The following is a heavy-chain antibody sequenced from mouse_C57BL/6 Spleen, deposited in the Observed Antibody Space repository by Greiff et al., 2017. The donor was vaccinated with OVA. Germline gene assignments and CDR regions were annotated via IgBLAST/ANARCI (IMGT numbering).Heavy chain of an antibody. J-gene: IGHJ2*01. CDR1: GYTFTSYW. V-gene: IGHV1-69*01. CDR2: IDPSDSYT. CDR3: ARVRGNFYFDY. Sequence: QVQLQQPGAELVMPGASVKLSCKASGYTFTSYWMHWVKQRPGQGLEWIGEIDPSDSYTNYNQKLQGKSTLTVDKSSSTAYMQLSSLTSEDSAVYYCARVRGNFYFDYWGQGTTLTVSS. D-gene: IGHD2-1*01.